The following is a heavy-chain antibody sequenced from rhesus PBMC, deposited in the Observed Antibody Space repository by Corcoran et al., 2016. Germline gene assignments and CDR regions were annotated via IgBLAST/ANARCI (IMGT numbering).Heavy chain of an antibody. CDR3: ATIYSSGWLYFAY. J-gene: IGHJ4*01. CDR1: GGSISSSY. Sequence: QLQLQESGPGLVKPSETLSVTCAVSGGSISSSYWSWIRQAPGKGLEWIGYIYGSGSSTNYNPSLKSRVTLSVDTSKNQLSLKLSSVTAADTAVYYCATIYSSGWLYFAYWGQGVLVTVSS. D-gene: IGHD6-31*01. CDR2: IYGSGSST. V-gene: IGHV4-169*01.